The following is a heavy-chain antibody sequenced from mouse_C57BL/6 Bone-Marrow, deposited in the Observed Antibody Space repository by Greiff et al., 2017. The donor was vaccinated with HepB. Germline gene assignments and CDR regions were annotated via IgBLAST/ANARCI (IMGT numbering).Heavy chain of an antibody. CDR3: TGRVYYAMDY. J-gene: IGHJ4*01. V-gene: IGHV6-3*01. CDR2: IRLKSDNYAT. Sequence: EVKLVESGGGLVQPGGSMKLSCVASGFTFSNYWMIWVRQSPEKGLEWVAQIRLKSDNYATHYAESVKGRFTISRDDSKSSVYLQMNNLRAEDTGIYYCTGRVYYAMDYWGQGTSVTVSS. CDR1: GFTFSNYW.